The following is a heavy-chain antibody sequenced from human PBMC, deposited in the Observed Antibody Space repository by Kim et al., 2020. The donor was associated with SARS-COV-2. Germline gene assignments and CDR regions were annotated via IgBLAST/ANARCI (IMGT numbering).Heavy chain of an antibody. D-gene: IGHD1-1*01. Sequence: AASVKGRVTISRDDSKNTLFLQLNSLRAEDTAVYYCARDLTGSIDYWGQGTLVTVSS. V-gene: IGHV3-33*01. CDR3: ARDLTGSIDY. J-gene: IGHJ4*02.